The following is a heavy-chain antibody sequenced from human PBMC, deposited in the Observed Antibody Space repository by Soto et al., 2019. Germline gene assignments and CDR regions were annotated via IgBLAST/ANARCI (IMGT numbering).Heavy chain of an antibody. CDR3: ARDYGYYYGMDV. D-gene: IGHD4-17*01. CDR2: INHSGST. CDR1: GVYFIGYY. V-gene: IGHV4-34*01. J-gene: IGHJ6*02. Sequence: PSETHSHTSTVYGVYFIGYYWSWIRQPPGKGLEWIGEINHSGSTNYNPSLKSRVTISVDTSKNQFSLKLSSVTAADTAVYYCARDYGYYYGMDVWGQGTTVTVSS.